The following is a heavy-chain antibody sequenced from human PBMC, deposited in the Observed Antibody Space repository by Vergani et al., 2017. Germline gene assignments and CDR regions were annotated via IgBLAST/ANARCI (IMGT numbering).Heavy chain of an antibody. CDR1: GYTFTGYN. CDR2: INPNSGST. V-gene: IGHV1-2*02. CDR3: ARDVGYYGSGRVDY. Sequence: QVQLVQSGAEVKKPGASLHVSCKSSGYTFTGYNMPWMRQAPGQGLEWMGWINPNSGSTNYAQKFQGRVPMTRDTSIITAYMELSRRRSDDTAVYYCARDVGYYGSGRVDYWGQGTRVTVPS. D-gene: IGHD3-10*01. J-gene: IGHJ4*02.